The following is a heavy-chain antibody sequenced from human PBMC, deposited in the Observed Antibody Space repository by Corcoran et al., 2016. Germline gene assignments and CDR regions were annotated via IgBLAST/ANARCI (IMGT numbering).Heavy chain of an antibody. Sequence: QVQLVQSGAEVKKPGASGKVACKASGYTFSSSVISWVRQAPGQGRGWMGWISTYTGNTNYVQKFQGRVTMTTVTSTSTAYRELRSLRYEDTAIYYCAKDCTTISCPSLFDYCGQGTLVTVAS. CDR2: ISTYTGNT. D-gene: IGHD2-8*01. CDR1: GYTFSSSV. J-gene: IGHJ4*02. V-gene: IGHV1-18*01. CDR3: AKDCTTISCPSLFDY.